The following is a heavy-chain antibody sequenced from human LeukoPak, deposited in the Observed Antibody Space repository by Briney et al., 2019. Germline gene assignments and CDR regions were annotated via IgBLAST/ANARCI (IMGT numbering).Heavy chain of an antibody. J-gene: IGHJ5*02. CDR2: VKQDGSEK. Sequence: GGSPRLSCASSGFTFSSYWMSWVRQAPGKGLEWVANVKQDGSEKYYVDSVKGRFTISRDNAKNSLYLQMNSLRVEDTAVYYCARSGTTSSWGQGTLVTVSS. V-gene: IGHV3-7*01. D-gene: IGHD1-1*01. CDR1: GFTFSSYW. CDR3: ARSGTTSS.